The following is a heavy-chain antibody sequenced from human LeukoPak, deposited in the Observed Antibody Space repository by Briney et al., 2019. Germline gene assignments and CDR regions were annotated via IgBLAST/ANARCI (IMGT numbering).Heavy chain of an antibody. CDR2: IYYSGST. J-gene: IGHJ5*02. CDR3: ARGSSHGSGSYYSLFGS. CDR1: GGSISSGDYY. D-gene: IGHD3-10*01. V-gene: IGHV4-30-4*01. Sequence: SETLPLTCTVSGGSISSGDYYWSWIRQPPGKGLEWIGYIYYSGSTYYNPSLKSRVTISVDTSKNQFSLKLSSVTAADTAVYYCARGSSHGSGSYYSLFGSWGQGTLVTVSS.